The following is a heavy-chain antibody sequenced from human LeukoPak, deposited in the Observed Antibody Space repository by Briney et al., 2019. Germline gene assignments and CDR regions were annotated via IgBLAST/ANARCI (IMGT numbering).Heavy chain of an antibody. D-gene: IGHD6-19*01. J-gene: IGHJ4*02. V-gene: IGHV3-48*01. Sequence: GGSLRLSCAASGFTFSSYSMNWVRQAPGKGLVWVSYIGNTGSTTYYADSVKGRFTISRDNSKNTLYLQMNSLRAEDTAVYYCAKDSSGWYDYWGQGTLVTVSS. CDR1: GFTFSSYS. CDR3: AKDSSGWYDY. CDR2: IGNTGSTT.